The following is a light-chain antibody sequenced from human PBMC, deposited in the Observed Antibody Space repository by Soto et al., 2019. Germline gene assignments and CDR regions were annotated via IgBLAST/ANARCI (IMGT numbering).Light chain of an antibody. V-gene: IGLV2-8*01. Sequence: QSVLTQPPSASGSPGQSVTISCTGTSSDVGAYHYVSWYQQHPGKAPTLIIYEVSQRPSGVPDRFSGSKSGNTASLTVSGLQADDEPDYYCSSYAGTNNYVFGTGTKVTVL. CDR2: EVS. CDR3: SSYAGTNNYV. J-gene: IGLJ1*01. CDR1: SSDVGAYHY.